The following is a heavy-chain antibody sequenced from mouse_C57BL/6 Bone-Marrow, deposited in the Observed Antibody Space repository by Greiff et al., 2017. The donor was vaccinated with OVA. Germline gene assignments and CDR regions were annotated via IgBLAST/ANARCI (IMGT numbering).Heavy chain of an antibody. CDR1: GFTFSSYA. Sequence: EVKLMESGEGLVKPGGSLKLSCAASGFTFSSYAMSWVRQTPEKRLEWVAYISSGGDYIYYADTVKGRFTISRDNARNTLYLQMSSLKSEDTAMYYCTGPYGSSSLYAMDYWGQGTSVTVSS. CDR2: ISSGGDYI. V-gene: IGHV5-9-1*02. CDR3: TGPYGSSSLYAMDY. D-gene: IGHD1-1*01. J-gene: IGHJ4*01.